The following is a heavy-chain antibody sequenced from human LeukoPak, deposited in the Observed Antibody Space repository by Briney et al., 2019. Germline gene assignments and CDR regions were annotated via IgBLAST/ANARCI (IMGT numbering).Heavy chain of an antibody. Sequence: SQTLSLTCTVSGGSISSGGYYWSWIRQHPGKGLEWIGYIYYSGSTYYNPSLKSRVTISVDTSKNQFSLKLSSVTAADTAVYYCARLPYDILTGYFDYWGQGTLVTVSS. CDR1: GGSISSGGYY. CDR3: ARLPYDILTGYFDY. V-gene: IGHV4-31*03. CDR2: IYYSGST. D-gene: IGHD3-9*01. J-gene: IGHJ4*02.